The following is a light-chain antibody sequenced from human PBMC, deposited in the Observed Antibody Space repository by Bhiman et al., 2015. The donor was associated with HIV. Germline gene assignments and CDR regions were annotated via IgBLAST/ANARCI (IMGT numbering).Light chain of an antibody. CDR3: ISYTSSITWV. Sequence: QSVLTQPPSASGTPGQRVTISCSGSSSNIGSNYVYWFQQHPGKAPRLMIFEVNKRPSGVSDRFSGSKSGNTASLTISGLQAEDEADYYCISYTSSITWVFGGGTKLTVL. J-gene: IGLJ3*02. CDR2: EVN. CDR1: SSNIGSNY. V-gene: IGLV2-14*01.